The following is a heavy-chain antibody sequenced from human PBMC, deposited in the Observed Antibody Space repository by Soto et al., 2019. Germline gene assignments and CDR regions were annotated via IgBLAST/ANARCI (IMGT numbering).Heavy chain of an antibody. CDR1: GFTFSSYS. CDR2: ISSSSSTI. D-gene: IGHD6-13*01. Sequence: GGSLRLSCAASGFTFSSYSMNWVRQAPGKGLVWVSYISSSSSTIYYADSVKGRFTISRDNAKNSLYLQMNSLRDEDTAVYYCARDSPYSSSWYDLNWFDPWGQGTLVTVSS. V-gene: IGHV3-48*02. CDR3: ARDSPYSSSWYDLNWFDP. J-gene: IGHJ5*02.